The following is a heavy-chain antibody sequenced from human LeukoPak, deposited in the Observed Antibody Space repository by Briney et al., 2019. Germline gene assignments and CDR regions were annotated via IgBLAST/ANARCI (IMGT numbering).Heavy chain of an antibody. CDR2: INPNSGGT. CDR3: ARPIYYGGKGASYYFDY. Sequence: ASVKVSCKASGYTFTGYYMHWVRQAPGQGLEWMGWINPNSGGTNYAQKFQGRVTMTRDTSISTAYMELSRLRSDDTAVYYCARPIYYGGKGASYYFDYWGQGTLVTVSS. CDR1: GYTFTGYY. J-gene: IGHJ4*02. V-gene: IGHV1-2*02. D-gene: IGHD4-23*01.